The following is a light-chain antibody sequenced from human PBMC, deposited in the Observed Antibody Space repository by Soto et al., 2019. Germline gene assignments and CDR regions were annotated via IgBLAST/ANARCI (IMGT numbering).Light chain of an antibody. CDR3: QHYNPWPPYT. CDR1: QSVGSN. V-gene: IGKV3-15*01. J-gene: IGKJ2*01. CDR2: GAS. Sequence: EIVMTQSPATLTVSPGERATLSCRASQSVGSNLAWYQQRPGQAPRLLIYGASTRATGIPVRFSGSGSGTAFTLTFSGLQSEDFAVYYCQHYNPWPPYTFGQGTKLEIK.